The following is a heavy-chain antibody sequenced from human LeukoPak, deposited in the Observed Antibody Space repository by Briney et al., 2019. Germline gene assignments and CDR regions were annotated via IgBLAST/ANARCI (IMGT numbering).Heavy chain of an antibody. Sequence: SETLFLTCTVSGYSISSGYYWGWIRQPPRKGLEWIGSIHHSGSTYYNPSLKSRVTISVDTSKNQFSLKLSSVTAADTAVYYCARGMRYYYGSGSSSSSSYYYGMDVWGQGTTVTVSS. J-gene: IGHJ6*02. CDR1: GYSISSGYY. CDR3: ARGMRYYYGSGSSSSSSYYYGMDV. D-gene: IGHD3-10*01. CDR2: IHHSGST. V-gene: IGHV4-38-2*02.